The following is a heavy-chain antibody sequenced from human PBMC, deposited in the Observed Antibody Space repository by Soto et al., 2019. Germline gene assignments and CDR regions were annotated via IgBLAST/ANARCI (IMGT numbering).Heavy chain of an antibody. V-gene: IGHV1-69*04. CDR3: ARSYYYGSGDYYYGMDV. J-gene: IGHJ6*02. CDR1: GGTFSSYA. CDR2: IIPILGIA. Sequence: VKFSCKASGGTFSSYAISWVRQAPGQGLEWMGRIIPILGIANYAQKFQGRVTITADKSTSTAYMELSSLRSEDTAVYYCARSYYYGSGDYYYGMDVWGQGTTVTVSS. D-gene: IGHD3-10*01.